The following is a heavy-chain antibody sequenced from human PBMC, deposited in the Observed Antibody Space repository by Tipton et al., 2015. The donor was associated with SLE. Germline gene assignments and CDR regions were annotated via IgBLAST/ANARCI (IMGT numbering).Heavy chain of an antibody. V-gene: IGHV4-59*01. CDR2: INYRGST. D-gene: IGHD3-22*01. J-gene: IGHJ4*02. CDR1: GGSISSYY. CDR3: ARTPVDYYDSSGYPLGFDY. Sequence: TLSLTCTVSGGSISSYYWRWIRQPPGKGLEWIGYINYRGSTNYNPSLKSRVTISVDTSKNQFSLKLTSVTAADTAVYYCARTPVDYYDSSGYPLGFDYWGQGTLVTVSS.